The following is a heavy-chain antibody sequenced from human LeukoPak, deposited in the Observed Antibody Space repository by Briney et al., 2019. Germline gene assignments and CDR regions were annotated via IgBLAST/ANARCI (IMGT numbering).Heavy chain of an antibody. CDR3: ASRCYYYDSSGCPGY. Sequence: PSETLSLTCDVSGGSISSSNWWSWVRQPPGKGLEWIGEIYHSGSTNYNPSLKSRVTISVDKSKNQFSLKLSSVTAADTAVYYCASRCYYYDSSGCPGYWGQGTLVTVSS. CDR1: GGSISSSNW. CDR2: IYHSGST. J-gene: IGHJ4*02. D-gene: IGHD3-22*01. V-gene: IGHV4-4*02.